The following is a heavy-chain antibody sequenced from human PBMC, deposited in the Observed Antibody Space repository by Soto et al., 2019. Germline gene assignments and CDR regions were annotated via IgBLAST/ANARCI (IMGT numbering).Heavy chain of an antibody. CDR1: GFTFNSYE. J-gene: IGHJ4*02. D-gene: IGHD6-19*01. V-gene: IGHV3-48*03. CDR3: ARIGTGGWDISFNV. Sequence: EVQLVESGGRLVQPGGSLRLSCAASGFTFNSYEMTWVRQAPGKGLEWISYISDSGHTIHYADSVKGRFTISGDSANNSLFLQMDSLRDEETAVYYCARIGTGGWDISFNVWGQGTLVNLCS. CDR2: ISDSGHTI.